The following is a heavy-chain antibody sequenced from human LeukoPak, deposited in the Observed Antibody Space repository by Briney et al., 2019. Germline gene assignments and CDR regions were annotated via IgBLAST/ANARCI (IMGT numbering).Heavy chain of an antibody. Sequence: ASVKVSCKASGGTFSSYAISWVRQAPGQGLEWMGGIIPIFGTANYAQKFQGRVTITADESTSTAYMELSSLRSEDTAVYYCARARTSPIVGALAFDIWGQGTMVTVSS. CDR2: IIPIFGTA. D-gene: IGHD1-26*01. CDR3: ARARTSPIVGALAFDI. CDR1: GGTFSSYA. J-gene: IGHJ3*02. V-gene: IGHV1-69*13.